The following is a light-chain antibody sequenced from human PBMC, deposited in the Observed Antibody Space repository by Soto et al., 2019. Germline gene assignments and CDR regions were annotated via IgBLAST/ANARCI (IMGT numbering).Light chain of an antibody. Sequence: QSALTQPASVSGSPGQSITISCTGTTSDIGRYNHVSWYQQYPGKAPKLMIYEVSNRPSGVSNRFSASKSGNTASLTISGLQAEDEADYYCNSYTSSSPPYVFGTGTRSPS. J-gene: IGLJ1*01. V-gene: IGLV2-14*01. CDR1: TSDIGRYNH. CDR2: EVS. CDR3: NSYTSSSPPYV.